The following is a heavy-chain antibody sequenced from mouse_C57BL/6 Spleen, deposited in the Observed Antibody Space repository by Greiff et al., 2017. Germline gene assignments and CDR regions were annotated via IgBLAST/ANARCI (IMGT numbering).Heavy chain of an antibody. CDR2: IDPYDSET. CDR3: ARKGSSGYAYFDY. D-gene: IGHD3-2*02. Sequence: QVQLQQPGAELVRPGSSVKLSCKASGYTFTSYWMHWVKQRPIQGLEWIGNIDPYDSETHYNQKFKDKATLTVEKSPSTAYMQLNILTPEDAAVDYCARKGSSGYAYFDYWGQGTTRTVSS. CDR1: GYTFTSYW. J-gene: IGHJ2*01. V-gene: IGHV1-52*01.